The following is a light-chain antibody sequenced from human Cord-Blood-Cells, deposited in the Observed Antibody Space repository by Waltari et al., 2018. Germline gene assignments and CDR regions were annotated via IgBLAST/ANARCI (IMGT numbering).Light chain of an antibody. J-gene: IGKJ2*01. CDR3: QQYYSTPYT. V-gene: IGKV4-1*01. Sequence: DIVMTQSPDVMAVSLGERANIHCKSSQSVLYSANNKNYLAWYQHKPGQPPKLLIYWSSARESGVPDRFSGSGSGTDFTLTISSLQAEDVAVYYCQQYYSTPYTFGQGTKLEIK. CDR2: WSS. CDR1: QSVLYSANNKNY.